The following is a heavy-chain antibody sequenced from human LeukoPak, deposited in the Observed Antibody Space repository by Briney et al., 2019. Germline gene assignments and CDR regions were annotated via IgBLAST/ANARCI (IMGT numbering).Heavy chain of an antibody. J-gene: IGHJ4*02. CDR1: GFTFSSYR. CDR2: ISNSGSNT. V-gene: IGHV3-21*01. CDR3: ARAPQSGSYVYFDY. Sequence: GGSLRLSCAASGFTFSSYRMNWVRQAPGKGLEWVSSISNSGSNTYYADYVKGRFTISRDNSKNTLYLQMNSLRAEDTAVYYCARAPQSGSYVYFDYWGQGTLVTVSS. D-gene: IGHD1-26*01.